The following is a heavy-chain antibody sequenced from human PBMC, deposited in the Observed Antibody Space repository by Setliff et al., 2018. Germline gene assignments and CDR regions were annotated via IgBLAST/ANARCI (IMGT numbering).Heavy chain of an antibody. Sequence: SVKVSCKASGGTFSSYAISWVRQAPGQGLEWMGGIIPILGIANYAQKFQGRVTITADESTSTAYMELSSLRSEDTAVYYCAKKASPYGSGSYYNEVWPPFDPWGQGIPVTVSS. V-gene: IGHV1-69*10. J-gene: IGHJ5*02. D-gene: IGHD3-10*01. CDR3: AKKASPYGSGSYYNEVWPPFDP. CDR1: GGTFSSYA. CDR2: IIPILGIA.